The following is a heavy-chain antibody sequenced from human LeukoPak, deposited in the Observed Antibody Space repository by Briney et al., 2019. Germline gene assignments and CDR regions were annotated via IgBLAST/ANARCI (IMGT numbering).Heavy chain of an antibody. Sequence: GGSLRLSCAASGFTISSYTFGSYTMNWVRQAPGKGLEWLASIDSTSRYIYYTDSVKGRFTISKDNANSSLHLQMNSLRVEDTAVYYCARVTYYDSLYYFDYWGQGTLVTVSS. J-gene: IGHJ4*02. V-gene: IGHV3-21*01. CDR3: ARVTYYDSLYYFDY. D-gene: IGHD5-12*01. CDR1: GFTISSYTFGSYT. CDR2: IDSTSRYI.